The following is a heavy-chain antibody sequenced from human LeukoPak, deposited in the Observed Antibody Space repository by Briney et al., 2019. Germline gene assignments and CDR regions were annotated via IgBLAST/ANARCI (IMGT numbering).Heavy chain of an antibody. CDR3: TKVGLSKTTVTTHIKE. Sequence: GGSLRLSCAASGSTFSSYAMHWVRQAPGKGLEWVAVISYDGSNKYYADSVKGRFTISRDNSKNTLYLQLNSLRTEDTAVYYCTKVGLSKTTVTTHIKEWGQGTLVTVSS. CDR2: ISYDGSNK. D-gene: IGHD4-17*01. V-gene: IGHV3-30-3*01. J-gene: IGHJ4*02. CDR1: GSTFSSYA.